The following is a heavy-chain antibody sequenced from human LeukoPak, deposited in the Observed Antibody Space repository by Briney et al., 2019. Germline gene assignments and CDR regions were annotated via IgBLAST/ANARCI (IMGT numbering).Heavy chain of an antibody. V-gene: IGHV4-59*11. D-gene: IGHD3-22*01. CDR2: IYYSGST. J-gene: IGHJ4*02. Sequence: SETLSLTCTLSGGSISSHYWSWIRQPPGKGLEWIGYIYYSGSTNYNPSLKSRVTISVDTSKNQFSLKLSSVTAADTAVYYCARGNRGYYDSSGHLDYWGQGTLVTVSS. CDR3: ARGNRGYYDSSGHLDY. CDR1: GGSISSHY.